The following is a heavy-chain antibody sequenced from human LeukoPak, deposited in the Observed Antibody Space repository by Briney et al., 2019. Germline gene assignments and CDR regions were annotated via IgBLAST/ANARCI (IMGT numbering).Heavy chain of an antibody. D-gene: IGHD3-3*01. Sequence: QPGGSLRLSCAASGFTFSSYGMHWVRQAPGKGLEWVAVIWYDGSNKYYADSVKGRFTISRDNSKNTLYLQMNSLRAEDTAVYYCARVSRPYYDFWSGYTAFDYWGQGTLVTVSS. J-gene: IGHJ4*02. CDR1: GFTFSSYG. CDR3: ARVSRPYYDFWSGYTAFDY. CDR2: IWYDGSNK. V-gene: IGHV3-33*08.